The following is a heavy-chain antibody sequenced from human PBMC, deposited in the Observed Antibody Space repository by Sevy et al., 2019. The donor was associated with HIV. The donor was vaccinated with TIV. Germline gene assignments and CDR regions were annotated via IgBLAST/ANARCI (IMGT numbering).Heavy chain of an antibody. Sequence: ASVKVSCRASGYTFRSYGISWVRQAPGQGLEWMGWISPYTGDTYFAQKVQGRVSMTSDTSTSTAYMELRSLRSDDTAVYYCARDKPQGVVVLPGAMWGGVDYWGQGTLVTVSS. J-gene: IGHJ4*02. CDR3: ARDKPQGVVVLPGAMWGGVDY. CDR2: ISPYTGDT. D-gene: IGHD2-2*01. V-gene: IGHV1-18*01. CDR1: GYTFRSYG.